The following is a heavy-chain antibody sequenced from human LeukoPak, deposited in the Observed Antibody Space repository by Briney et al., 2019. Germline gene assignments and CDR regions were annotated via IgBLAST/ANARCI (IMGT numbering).Heavy chain of an antibody. V-gene: IGHV4-4*07. Sequence: SETLSLTCTVSGVSLSGDYWSWIRQPAGKGLEWIGRIYTSGTTNYNPSLKSRVTMSVDTSNNLFSLNLRSVTAADTAVYYCARRRTAAASGYFDYWGQGILVTVSS. CDR2: IYTSGTT. J-gene: IGHJ4*02. D-gene: IGHD6-13*01. CDR3: ARRRTAAASGYFDY. CDR1: GVSLSGDY.